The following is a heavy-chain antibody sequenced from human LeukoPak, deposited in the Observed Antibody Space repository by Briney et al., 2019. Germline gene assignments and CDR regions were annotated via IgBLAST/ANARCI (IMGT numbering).Heavy chain of an antibody. V-gene: IGHV1-69*05. CDR2: VIPIFGTA. CDR3: ARGPGLERFDY. CDR1: VGTFSIYA. Sequence: SVTVSFTSSVGTFSIYAISWVRQAPGQGLEWMGGVIPIFGTANYAQKFHGRVTITTDESTSTACMELSSLRSGDTAVYYCARGPGLERFDYWGQGTLVTVSS. D-gene: IGHD1-1*01. J-gene: IGHJ4*02.